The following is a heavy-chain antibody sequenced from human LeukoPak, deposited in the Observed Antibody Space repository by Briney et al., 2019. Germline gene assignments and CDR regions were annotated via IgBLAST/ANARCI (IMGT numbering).Heavy chain of an antibody. V-gene: IGHV3-21*01. D-gene: IGHD1-1*01. CDR1: GFTFSSYS. CDR3: AREVRLNNWFDS. Sequence: GGSLRLSCAASGFTFSSYSMNWVRQAPGKGLEWVSSISSSSSYIYYADSVKGRFTISRDNAKNPLYLQMNSLRAEDTAVYYCAREVRLNNWFDSWGQGTLVTVSS. CDR2: ISSSSSYI. J-gene: IGHJ5*01.